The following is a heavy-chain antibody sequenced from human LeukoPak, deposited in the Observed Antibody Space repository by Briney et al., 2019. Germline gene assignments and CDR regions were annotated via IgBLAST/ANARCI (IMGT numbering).Heavy chain of an antibody. D-gene: IGHD6-13*01. CDR3: ARVGAAADVDY. Sequence: GGSLRLSCPASGFTFSSYEMNWVRQAPGKGLEWVSYISSSCSTIYYADSVKGRFTISRDNAKNSLYLQMNSLRAEDTAVYYCARVGAAADVDYWGQGTLVTVSA. CDR2: ISSSCSTI. J-gene: IGHJ4*02. CDR1: GFTFSSYE. V-gene: IGHV3-48*03.